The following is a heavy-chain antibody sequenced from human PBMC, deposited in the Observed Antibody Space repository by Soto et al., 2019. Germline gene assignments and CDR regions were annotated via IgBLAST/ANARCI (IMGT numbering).Heavy chain of an antibody. CDR1: GGSISSGDYY. Sequence: SETLSLTCTVSGGSISSGDYYWSWIRQPPGKGLEWIGYIYYSGSTYYNPSLKSRVTISVDTSKNQFSLKLSSVTAADTAVYYCARSAIQSVEWELLHWVWGQGTLVTVSS. CDR3: ARSAIQSVEWELLHWV. J-gene: IGHJ4*02. V-gene: IGHV4-30-4*01. D-gene: IGHD1-26*01. CDR2: IYYSGST.